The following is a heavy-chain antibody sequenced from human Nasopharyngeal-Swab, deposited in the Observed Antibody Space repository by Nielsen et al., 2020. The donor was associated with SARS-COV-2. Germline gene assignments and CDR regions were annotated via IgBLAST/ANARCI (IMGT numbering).Heavy chain of an antibody. D-gene: IGHD4-17*01. CDR1: GFTFSSYW. V-gene: IGHV3-49*04. CDR3: TRDVNGDYSFDY. J-gene: IGHJ4*02. Sequence: GGSLRLSCAASGFTFSSYWMSWVRQAPGKGLEWVGFIRGKVYGGTTEYAASVKGRFTISRDDSKSIAYLQMNSLKTEDTAVYYCTRDVNGDYSFDYWGQGTLVTVSS. CDR2: IRGKVYGGTT.